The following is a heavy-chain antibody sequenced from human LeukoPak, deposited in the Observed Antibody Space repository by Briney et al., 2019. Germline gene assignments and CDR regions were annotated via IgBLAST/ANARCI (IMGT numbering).Heavy chain of an antibody. CDR1: GFTVSNNF. D-gene: IGHD2-2*01. CDR2: IYSGGNT. J-gene: IGHJ4*02. Sequence: GGSLRLSCAASGFTVSNNFMTWVRQAPGKGPECVSVIYSGGNTYYADSVKGRFTISRDNSKNTLYLQMNSLRAEDTAVYYCANFPPAHHDYWGQGTLVTVSS. CDR3: ANFPPAHHDY. V-gene: IGHV3-66*01.